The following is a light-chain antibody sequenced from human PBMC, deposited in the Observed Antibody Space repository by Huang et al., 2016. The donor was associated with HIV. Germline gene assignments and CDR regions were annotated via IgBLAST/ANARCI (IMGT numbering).Light chain of an antibody. Sequence: EIVLTQSPATLSLSPGERATLSCRASQSVTSNFLAWYQHKPGQAPMLLIYAASSRSTGSPDRFMGRGSGTDFTLTVSRLEPEDFAVYYCQQYDNWYTFGQGTKLEI. CDR3: QQYDNWYT. V-gene: IGKV3-20*01. CDR2: AAS. J-gene: IGKJ2*01. CDR1: QSVTSNF.